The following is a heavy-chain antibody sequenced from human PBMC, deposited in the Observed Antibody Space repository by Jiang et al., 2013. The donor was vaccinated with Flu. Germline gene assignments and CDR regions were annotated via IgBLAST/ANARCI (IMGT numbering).Heavy chain of an antibody. CDR1: GFTFSSYA. J-gene: IGHJ6*02. Sequence: VQLVESGGGLVQPGGSLRLSCAASGFTFSSYAMSWVRQAPGKGLEWVSVISGSGGSTYYADSVKGRFTISRDNSKNTLYLQMNSLRAEDTAVYYCAKTDYCSSTSCYRTKFYYYYSLDVWGQGTTVTVSS. D-gene: IGHD2-2*02. CDR3: AKTDYCSSTSCYRTKFYYYYSLDV. V-gene: IGHV3-23*04. CDR2: ISGSGGST.